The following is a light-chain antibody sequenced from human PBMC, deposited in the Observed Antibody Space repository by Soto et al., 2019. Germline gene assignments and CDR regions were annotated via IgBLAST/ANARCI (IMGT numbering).Light chain of an antibody. V-gene: IGKV3-20*01. CDR2: GGS. J-gene: IGKJ2*01. Sequence: EIGLTQSPGTLSLSPGERATLSCRASQSVISTYLAWYQQKPGQAPRLLMYGGSGRATGITDRFSGSGSVTDFTLTSSRLEPEDFVVYYGQLDGSSMYNFGQGTKLEIK. CDR1: QSVISTY. CDR3: QLDGSSMYN.